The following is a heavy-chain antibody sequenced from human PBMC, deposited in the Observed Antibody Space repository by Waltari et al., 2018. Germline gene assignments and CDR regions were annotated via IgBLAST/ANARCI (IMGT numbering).Heavy chain of an antibody. Sequence: EVQLVESGGGLVQPGGSLRLSCAASGFTFSSYWMHWVRQAPGKGLVLVSRISGTVGNTNYADSVRGRFTFSRDNAKNTLYLQMNRLTAEDTAVYYCAKYSSSSGGANWYFDLWGRGTLVTVSS. D-gene: IGHD6-13*01. V-gene: IGHV3-74*01. CDR1: GFTFSSYW. J-gene: IGHJ2*01. CDR2: ISGTVGNT. CDR3: AKYSSSSGGANWYFDL.